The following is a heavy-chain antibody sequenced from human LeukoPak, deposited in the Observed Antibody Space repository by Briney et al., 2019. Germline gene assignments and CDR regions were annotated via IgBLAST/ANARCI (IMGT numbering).Heavy chain of an antibody. CDR2: IKQDGYEK. CDR3: ARDKIVGPTTLDY. CDR1: GFTFSGYW. V-gene: IGHV3-7*01. D-gene: IGHD1-26*01. J-gene: IGHJ4*02. Sequence: GGSLRLSCAASGFTFSGYWMSWVRQTPEKGLEWVANIKQDGYEKYYVDSVKGRFTTSRDNAKNSLYLQMNSLRADDTAIYYCARDKIVGPTTLDYWGQGTLVTVSS.